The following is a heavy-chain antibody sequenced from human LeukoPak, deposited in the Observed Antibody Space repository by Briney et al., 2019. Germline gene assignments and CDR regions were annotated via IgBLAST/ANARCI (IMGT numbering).Heavy chain of an antibody. CDR1: GFTFSSYS. CDR2: ISSSSSYI. V-gene: IGHV3-21*01. CDR3: ASAPIGYCSGGSCFH. Sequence: GGSLRHSCAASGFTFSSYSMNWVRQAPGEGLEWVSSISSSSSYIYYADSVKGRFTISRDDAKNSLYLQMNSLRAEDTAVYHCASAPIGYCSGGSCFHWGQGTLVTVSS. J-gene: IGHJ4*02. D-gene: IGHD2-15*01.